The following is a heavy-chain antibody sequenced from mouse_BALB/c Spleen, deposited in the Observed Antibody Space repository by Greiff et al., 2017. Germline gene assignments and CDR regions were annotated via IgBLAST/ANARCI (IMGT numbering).Heavy chain of an antibody. CDR3: TRSKLTPFAY. V-gene: IGHV1S81*02. CDR1: GYTFTSYY. Sequence: VQVVESGAELVKPGASVKLSCKASGYTFTSYYMYWVKQRPGQGLEWIGEINPSNGGTNFNEKFKSKATLTVDKSSSTAYMQLSSLTSEDSAVYYCTRSKLTPFAYWGQGTLVTVSA. J-gene: IGHJ3*01. CDR2: INPSNGGT. D-gene: IGHD1-1*01.